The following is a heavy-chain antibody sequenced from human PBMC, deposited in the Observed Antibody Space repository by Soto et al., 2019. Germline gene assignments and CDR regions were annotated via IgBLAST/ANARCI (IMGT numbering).Heavy chain of an antibody. V-gene: IGHV6-1*01. CDR3: ASGWSLHY. CDR1: GDSVSSTSAA. D-gene: IGHD3-3*01. CDR2: TYYRSKWYN. J-gene: IGHJ4*02. Sequence: SHTLSLTCDISGDSVSSTSAAWNWIRQSPSRGLEWLGRTYYRSKWYNDYAVSVKSRITINPDTSKNQFSLQLNSVTPEDTAVHYCASGWSLHYWGQGTPVTVSS.